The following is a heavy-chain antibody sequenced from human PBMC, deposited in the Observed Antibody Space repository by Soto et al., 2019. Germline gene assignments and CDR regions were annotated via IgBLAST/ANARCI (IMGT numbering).Heavy chain of an antibody. CDR2: IKQDGSEK. CDR3: ASYDFWSGYAFDI. Sequence: EVQLVESGGGLVQPGGSLRLSCAASGFTFSSYWMSWVRQAPGKGLEWVANIKQDGSEKYYVDSVKGRFTISRDNAKNSLYLQMNSLRAEDTAVYYCASYDFWSGYAFDIWGQGTMVTVSS. J-gene: IGHJ3*02. CDR1: GFTFSSYW. V-gene: IGHV3-7*01. D-gene: IGHD3-3*01.